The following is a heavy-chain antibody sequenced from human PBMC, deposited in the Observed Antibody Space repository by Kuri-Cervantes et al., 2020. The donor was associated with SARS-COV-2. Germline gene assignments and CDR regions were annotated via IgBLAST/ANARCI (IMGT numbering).Heavy chain of an antibody. V-gene: IGHV4-34*01. CDR1: GFTVSSYY. CDR2: LYRSGDT. J-gene: IGHJ3*01. Sequence: SETLCLTCAASGFTVSSYYMSWVRQAPGKGLEWIGDLYRSGDTNYCPSLVGRATISLDKSKNQFSQNLFSVTAADTAVDYCAIVLCLTFHGGAFDFWGQGTTVTVSS. D-gene: IGHD2/OR15-2a*01. CDR3: AIVLCLTFHGGAFDF.